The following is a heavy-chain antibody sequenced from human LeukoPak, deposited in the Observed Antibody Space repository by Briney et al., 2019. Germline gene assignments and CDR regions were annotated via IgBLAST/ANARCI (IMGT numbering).Heavy chain of an antibody. D-gene: IGHD3-22*01. J-gene: IGHJ5*02. CDR2: TYYRSKWYN. CDR3: ARAYYDSSSPYHGPWFDP. CDR1: GDSVSSNSAA. Sequence: SQTLSLTCAISGDSVSSNSAAWNWIRQSPSRGLEWLGRTYYRSKWYNDYAVSVKSRITINPDTSKNQFSLQLNSVTPEDTAVYYCARAYYDSSSPYHGPWFDPWGQGTLVTVSS. V-gene: IGHV6-1*01.